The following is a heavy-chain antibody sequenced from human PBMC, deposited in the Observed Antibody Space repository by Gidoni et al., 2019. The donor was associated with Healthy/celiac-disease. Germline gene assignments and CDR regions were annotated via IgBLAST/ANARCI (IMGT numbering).Heavy chain of an antibody. D-gene: IGHD3-3*01. CDR1: EFTFSHSS. CDR2: ISYDGSNK. Sequence: QVQLVESGGGVVQPGRSLRLSCAASEFTFSHSSMHWVRQAPGKGLGWVAVISYDGSNKYYADSVKGRFTISRDNSKNTLYLQMNSLRAEDTAVYYCARDLRWRRSRATQKGEDYWGQGTLVTVSS. J-gene: IGHJ4*02. V-gene: IGHV3-30-3*01. CDR3: ARDLRWRRSRATQKGEDY.